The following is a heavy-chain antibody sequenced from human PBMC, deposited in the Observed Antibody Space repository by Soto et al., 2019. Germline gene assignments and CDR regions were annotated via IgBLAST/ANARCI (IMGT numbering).Heavy chain of an antibody. CDR1: VVSFSGDY. CDR3: ARINYFYALAV. CDR2: INYSGST. V-gene: IGHV4-34*01. Sequence: PSETLSLTCAVSVVSFSGDYWGCGRHPPGKGLEWVGEINYSGSTNYNPSLKRRGTISVDTSKNQVSLKVTSVTAADTAMYYCARINYFYALAVWAQGTTFTVS. J-gene: IGHJ6*01.